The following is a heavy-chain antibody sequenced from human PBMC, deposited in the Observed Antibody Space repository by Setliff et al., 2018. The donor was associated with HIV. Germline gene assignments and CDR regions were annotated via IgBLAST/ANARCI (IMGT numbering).Heavy chain of an antibody. D-gene: IGHD3-10*01. J-gene: IGHJ6*03. V-gene: IGHV3-21*04. CDR1: GFTFSNYS. Sequence: GGSLRLSCAASGFTFSNYSMNWVRQTPGKGLEWVSSISASATYIYYVDSVKGRLTISRDNAKNSLYLQMNSLRAEDTAVYYCARDKLVWFGESSYYYDYYMDVWGKGTTVTVSS. CDR3: ARDKLVWFGESSYYYDYYMDV. CDR2: ISASATYI.